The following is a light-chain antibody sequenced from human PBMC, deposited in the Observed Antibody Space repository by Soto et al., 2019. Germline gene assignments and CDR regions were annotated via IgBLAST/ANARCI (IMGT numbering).Light chain of an antibody. CDR3: QHYNSYSEA. J-gene: IGKJ1*01. Sequence: DIQMTQSPSSLSASVGDRVIITCRASQSISNYLYWYQQKPGKAPKLLIYKASTLKSGVPSRFSGSGSGTEFTLTISSLQPDDFATYYCQHYNSYSEAFGQGTKVDIK. CDR2: KAS. V-gene: IGKV1-5*03. CDR1: QSISNY.